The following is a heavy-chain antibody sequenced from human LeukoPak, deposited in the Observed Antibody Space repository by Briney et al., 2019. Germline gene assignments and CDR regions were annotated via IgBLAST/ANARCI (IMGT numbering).Heavy chain of an antibody. J-gene: IGHJ5*02. CDR3: ARKGRRVPNWFDP. CDR2: IYYSGST. Sequence: SETLSLTCTVSGGSISSYYWSWIRQPPGKGLEWIGYIYYSGSTNYNPSLKSRVTISVDTSKNQFSLNLSSVTAADTAVYYCARKGRRVPNWFDPWGQGTLVTVSS. CDR1: GGSISSYY. V-gene: IGHV4-59*01.